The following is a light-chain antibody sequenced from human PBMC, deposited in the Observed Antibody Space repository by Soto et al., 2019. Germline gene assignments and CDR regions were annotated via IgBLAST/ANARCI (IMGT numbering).Light chain of an antibody. V-gene: IGKV3-20*01. Sequence: EIVLTQSPGTLSLSPGERATLSCRANQIFSSSYLAWYQQKPGQAPRLLIYGTSSRATGIPDRFSGSGSGTDFTLTISRLEPEDFALYFCYQYGTSPWTFGQGTRVEIK. CDR1: QIFSSSY. J-gene: IGKJ1*01. CDR2: GTS. CDR3: YQYGTSPWT.